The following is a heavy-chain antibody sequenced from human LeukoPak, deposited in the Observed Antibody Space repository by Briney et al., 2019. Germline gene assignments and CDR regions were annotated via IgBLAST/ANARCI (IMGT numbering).Heavy chain of an antibody. V-gene: IGHV4-4*07. Sequence: SETLSLTCSVSGGSISGYYWSWIRQPAGKGLEWIGRIYASGSTNYNPSLKSRVTMSVDTSKNQFSLKLSYVTAADTAVYYCARVDVFGVVSSDYYYYYMDVWGKGTTVTVSS. J-gene: IGHJ6*03. CDR2: IYASGST. D-gene: IGHD3-3*01. CDR3: ARVDVFGVVSSDYYYYYMDV. CDR1: GGSISGYY.